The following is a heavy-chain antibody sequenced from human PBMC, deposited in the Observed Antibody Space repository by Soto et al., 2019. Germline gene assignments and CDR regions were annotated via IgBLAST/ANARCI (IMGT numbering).Heavy chain of an antibody. CDR3: ARVLGYCSGGRCYNKGYGMDA. J-gene: IGHJ6*02. V-gene: IGHV1-2*04. CDR2: INPNSGGT. Sequence: QVQLVQSGAEVKKPGASVKVSCKASGYTFTGYYMHWVRQAPGQGLEWMGWINPNSGGTNYAQKFQGWVTMTRDTSVCTAYMELSRMRSDDTVVYYCARVLGYCSGGRCYNKGYGMDAWGQGTTVTVSS. CDR1: GYTFTGYY. D-gene: IGHD2-15*01.